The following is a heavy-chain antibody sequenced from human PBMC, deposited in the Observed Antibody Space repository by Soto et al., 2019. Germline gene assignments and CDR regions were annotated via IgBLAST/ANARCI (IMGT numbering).Heavy chain of an antibody. Sequence: QVQLVQSGAEVKKPGASVKVSCKASGYTFTSYGISWVRQAPGQGLEWMGWISAYNGNTNNAQKPQGRVTMTADTATSTASMELRNLRSDDTAVYYCARDPPYSSGWYTGFDPWGQGTLVTVSS. CDR1: GYTFTSYG. V-gene: IGHV1-18*01. CDR2: ISAYNGNT. D-gene: IGHD6-19*01. J-gene: IGHJ5*02. CDR3: ARDPPYSSGWYTGFDP.